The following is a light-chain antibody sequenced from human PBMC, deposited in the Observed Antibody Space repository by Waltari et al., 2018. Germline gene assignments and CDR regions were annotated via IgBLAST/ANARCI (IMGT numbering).Light chain of an antibody. CDR2: GAS. CDR1: QDIRND. V-gene: IGKV1-17*01. CDR3: LQYNSYPYS. Sequence: IEMTQSPSSLSASVGDRVTITCRASQDIRNDLGWYQQKAGRAPKRLIYGASSLHSAVPSRFSGSGSGTEFTLTISSLQPEDFASYYCLQYNSYPYSFGQGTKLEI. J-gene: IGKJ2*01.